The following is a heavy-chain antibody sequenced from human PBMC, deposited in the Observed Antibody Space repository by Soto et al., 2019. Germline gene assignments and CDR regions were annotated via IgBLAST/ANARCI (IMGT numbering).Heavy chain of an antibody. D-gene: IGHD3-10*01. Sequence: GGSLRLSCAASGFTFSNYGMYWVRQAPGKGLEWVAFISYDGSSKFYADPMKGRVTITRDTSASTAYMELSSLRSEDTAVYYCARADYYYLDYWGQGTLVTVSS. CDR1: GFTFSNYG. V-gene: IGHV3-30*03. J-gene: IGHJ4*02. CDR3: ARADYYYLDY. CDR2: ISYDGSSK.